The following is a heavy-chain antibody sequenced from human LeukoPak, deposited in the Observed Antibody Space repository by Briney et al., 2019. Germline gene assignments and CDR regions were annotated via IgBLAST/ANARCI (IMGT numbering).Heavy chain of an antibody. Sequence: PSETLSLTCTVSGGSISSSSYYWGWIRQPPGKGLEWIGSIYYSGSTYYNPSLKSRVTISVDTSKNQFSLKLSSVTAADTAVYYCAREFSSGIDYWGQGTLVTVSS. D-gene: IGHD6-19*01. CDR3: AREFSSGIDY. CDR2: IYYSGST. J-gene: IGHJ4*02. V-gene: IGHV4-39*02. CDR1: GGSISSSSYY.